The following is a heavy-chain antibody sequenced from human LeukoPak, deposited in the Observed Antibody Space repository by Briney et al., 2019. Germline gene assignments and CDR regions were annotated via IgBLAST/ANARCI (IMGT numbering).Heavy chain of an antibody. J-gene: IGHJ4*02. D-gene: IGHD2-15*01. CDR2: IIPILGAA. CDR1: GGTFSSYA. CDR3: ARDTIPDCSGGSCYGHVSYFDY. V-gene: IGHV1-69*13. Sequence: SVKVSSKASGGTFSSYAISWGRQAPGEGLEWMGGIIPILGAANYAQKLQGRGTTTAEESTSTAYMELSSLRSEDTAVYYCARDTIPDCSGGSCYGHVSYFDYWGQGTLVTVSS.